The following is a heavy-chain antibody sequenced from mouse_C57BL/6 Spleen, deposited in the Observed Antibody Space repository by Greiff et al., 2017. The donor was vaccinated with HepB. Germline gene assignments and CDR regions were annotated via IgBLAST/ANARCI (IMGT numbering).Heavy chain of an antibody. J-gene: IGHJ1*03. CDR3: ARPLTVNGYFDV. V-gene: IGHV1-4*01. D-gene: IGHD4-1*01. Sequence: LVESGAELARPGASVKMSCKASGYTFTSYTMHWVKQRPGQGLEWIGYINPSSGYTKYNQKFKDKATLTADKSSSTAYMQLSSLTSEDSAVYYCARPLTVNGYFDVWGTGTTVTVSS. CDR1: GYTFTSYT. CDR2: INPSSGYT.